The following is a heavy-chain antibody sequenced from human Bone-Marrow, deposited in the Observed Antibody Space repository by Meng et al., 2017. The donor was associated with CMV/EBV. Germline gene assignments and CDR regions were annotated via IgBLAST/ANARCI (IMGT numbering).Heavy chain of an antibody. Sequence: GGSLSLSCAASGFTFSSYAMSWVRQAPGKGLEWVSYSSSSGSTIYYADSVKRRFTISRDNAKNSLYLQMNSLRAEDTAVYYCARGGDFWSAMGAFAIWGPGTMVTGSS. D-gene: IGHD3-3*01. V-gene: IGHV3-48*04. CDR3: ARGGDFWSAMGAFAI. CDR1: GFTFSSYA. J-gene: IGHJ3*02. CDR2: SSSSGSTI.